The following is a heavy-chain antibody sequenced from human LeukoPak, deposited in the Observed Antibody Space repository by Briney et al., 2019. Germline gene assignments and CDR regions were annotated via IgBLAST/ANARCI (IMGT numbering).Heavy chain of an antibody. J-gene: IGHJ4*02. CDR1: GFTFSKYW. CDR3: ARDLGYYASSAN. CDR2: INTDGTVT. V-gene: IGHV3-74*01. Sequence: GGSLRLSCAASGFTFSKYWMLWVRQAPGKGLESVSRINTDGTVTTYADSVKGRFTTSRDISKNSLYLQMTSLRAEDTAVYYCARDLGYYASSANWGQGTLVTVSS. D-gene: IGHD3-22*01.